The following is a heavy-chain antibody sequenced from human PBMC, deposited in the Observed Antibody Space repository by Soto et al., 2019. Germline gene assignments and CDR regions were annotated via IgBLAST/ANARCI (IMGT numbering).Heavy chain of an antibody. CDR3: LLAARREGFDY. V-gene: IGHV4-31*03. J-gene: IGHJ4*02. CDR1: GGSISRGGYY. CDR2: MFYSGST. Sequence: KTSETLSLTCTVSGGSISRGGYYWNWIRQHPGKGLEWIGYMFYSGSTYYNPSLKSRVTISMDTSKNQFSLNLSSVTAADTAVYYCLLAARREGFDYWGQGTLVTVSS. D-gene: IGHD6-6*01.